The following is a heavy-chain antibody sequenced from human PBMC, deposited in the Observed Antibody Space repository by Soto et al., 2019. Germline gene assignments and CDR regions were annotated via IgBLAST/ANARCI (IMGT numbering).Heavy chain of an antibody. CDR3: ARGGVATIFGDT. CDR2: ISDSSGTI. Sequence: GGSLRLSCAASGFTFSSYSMNWVRQAPGKGLEWLSYISDSSGTIYYAASVKGRFIISRDNAKNSLYLQMNSLSDDDTAVYYCARGGVATIFGDTWCQGTLVTVSS. D-gene: IGHD5-12*01. CDR1: GFTFSSYS. J-gene: IGHJ5*02. V-gene: IGHV3-48*02.